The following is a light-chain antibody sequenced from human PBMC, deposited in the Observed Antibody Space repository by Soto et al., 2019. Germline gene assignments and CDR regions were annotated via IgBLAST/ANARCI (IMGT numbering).Light chain of an antibody. V-gene: IGLV3-21*04. J-gene: IGLJ3*02. Sequence: SYELAQPPSVSVAPGKTASITGGGNNIGSKSELWYQQMAGQAPVLVIYYDRYRPSEIPERFPGSNSGNTGTLTISSVEAGDEADYYCQVWDSSSDQGVFGGGTKLTVL. CDR3: QVWDSSSDQGV. CDR1: NIGSKS. CDR2: YDR.